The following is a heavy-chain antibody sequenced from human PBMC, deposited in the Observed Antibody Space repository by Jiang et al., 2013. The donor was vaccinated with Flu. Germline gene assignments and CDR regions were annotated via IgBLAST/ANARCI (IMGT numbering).Heavy chain of an antibody. Sequence: SGAEVKKPGASVKVSCKASGYTFASYGISWVRQAPGQGLEYMGWISAHNGNTNYAQKLQGRVTMTTDTSTNTAYMELRSLRSDDTAVYYCARPALLNDMVRGVFAPFDIWGQGTMVTVSS. D-gene: IGHD3-10*01. CDR1: GYTFASYG. CDR2: ISAHNGNT. V-gene: IGHV1-18*01. J-gene: IGHJ3*02. CDR3: ARPALLNDMVRGVFAPFDI.